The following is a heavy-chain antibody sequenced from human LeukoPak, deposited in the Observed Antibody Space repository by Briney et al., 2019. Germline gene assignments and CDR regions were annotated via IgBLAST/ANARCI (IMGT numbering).Heavy chain of an antibody. D-gene: IGHD6-13*01. V-gene: IGHV3-11*06. CDR3: ARDRDSSRTFDI. J-gene: IGHJ3*02. Sequence: GGSLRLSSAPSGFTFSDYYMSWNRQAPGNVREWVAYISSSSSYTNYADSVKGVFIISRENAKNSLYLQMSSLRAEDTAVYYCARDRDSSRTFDIWGQGTMVTVSS. CDR1: GFTFSDYY. CDR2: ISSSSSYT.